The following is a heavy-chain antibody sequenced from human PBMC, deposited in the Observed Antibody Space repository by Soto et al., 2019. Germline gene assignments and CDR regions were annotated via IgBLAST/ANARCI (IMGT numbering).Heavy chain of an antibody. CDR3: ARDESAAAGTWDFDY. Sequence: QVQLVQSGAEVKKPGSSVKVSCKASGGTFSSYAISWVRQAPGQELEWMGGIIPIFGTANYAQKFQGRVTITADESTSTAYMELSSLRSEDTPVYYCARDESAAAGTWDFDYWGQGTLVTVSS. J-gene: IGHJ4*02. D-gene: IGHD6-13*01. CDR2: IIPIFGTA. V-gene: IGHV1-69*01. CDR1: GGTFSSYA.